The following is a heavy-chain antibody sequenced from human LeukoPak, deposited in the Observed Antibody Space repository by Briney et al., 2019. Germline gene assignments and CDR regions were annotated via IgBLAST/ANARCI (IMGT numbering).Heavy chain of an antibody. CDR3: AKYYYGSGSTYDY. J-gene: IGHJ4*02. D-gene: IGHD3-10*01. CDR2: ISYDGNKK. V-gene: IGHV3-30-3*01. CDR1: GVTLSSHA. Sequence: GGSLRLSCAASGVTLSSHAMHWVRQAPGKGLEWVAVISYDGNKKYYADSVKGRFTISRDNSNNTLCLQMNSLRAEDTAVYYCAKYYYGSGSTYDYWGQGTLVTVSS.